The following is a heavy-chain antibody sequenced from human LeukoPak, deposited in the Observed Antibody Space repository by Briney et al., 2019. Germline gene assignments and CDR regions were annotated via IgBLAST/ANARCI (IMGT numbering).Heavy chain of an antibody. V-gene: IGHV3-74*01. J-gene: IGHJ4*02. CDR2: IKSDGSET. CDR1: GFTFSSFW. CDR3: ARVRMGDDFNPFDY. Sequence: GGSLRLSCAASGFTFSSFWIYWVRHAPGRGLVWVSRIKSDGSETLYADSVKGRFTISRDNAKNTLYLQMNSLRAEDSAVYYCARVRMGDDFNPFDYWGQGTLVTVSS. D-gene: IGHD3-16*01.